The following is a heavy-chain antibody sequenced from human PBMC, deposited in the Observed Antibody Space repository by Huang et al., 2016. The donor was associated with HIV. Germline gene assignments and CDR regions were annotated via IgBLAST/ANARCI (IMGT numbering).Heavy chain of an antibody. D-gene: IGHD3-22*01. J-gene: IGHJ4*02. Sequence: EVQLVESGGGLVQPGGSLRLSCAASGFSISSYWMHWVRQAPGTGLVWVSRMNSDGSSTSDAYSVKGRFTISRDNAKNTLYLQMNRLRAEDTAVYYCARDPRIQSWLNFFDYWGQGTLVSVSS. V-gene: IGHV3-74*01. CDR1: GFSISSYW. CDR3: ARDPRIQSWLNFFDY. CDR2: MNSDGSST.